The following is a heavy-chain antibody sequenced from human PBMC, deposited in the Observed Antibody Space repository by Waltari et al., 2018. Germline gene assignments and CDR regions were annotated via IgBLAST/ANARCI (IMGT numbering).Heavy chain of an antibody. Sequence: EVQLVESGGGLVKPGGSLRLSCAASGFTFSSYTMNWFRKAPGKGLEWVSSISSRRSYIYYADSVKGRFTISRDNAKNSLYLQMNSLRAEDTAVYYCARDQPAANPDYYYYYMDVWGKGTTVTISS. J-gene: IGHJ6*03. CDR2: ISSRRSYI. CDR3: ARDQPAANPDYYYYYMDV. CDR1: GFTFSSYT. V-gene: IGHV3-21*01. D-gene: IGHD2-2*01.